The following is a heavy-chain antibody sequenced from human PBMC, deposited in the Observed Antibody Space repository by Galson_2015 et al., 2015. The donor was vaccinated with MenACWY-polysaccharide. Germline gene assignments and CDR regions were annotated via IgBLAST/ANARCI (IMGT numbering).Heavy chain of an antibody. J-gene: IGHJ6*02. CDR1: GGSISSSN. D-gene: IGHD3-3*01. CDR2: ISSSSSYI. CDR3: ARDPSQNYDFWSGYYFKTYYYGMDV. V-gene: IGHV3-21*01. Sequence: ETLSLPCAVSGGSISSSNWWCWVRQAPGQGLEWVSSISSSSSYIYYADSVKGRFTISRDIAKNSLYLQMNSLRAEDTAVYYCARDPSQNYDFWSGYYFKTYYYGMDVWGQGTTVTVSS.